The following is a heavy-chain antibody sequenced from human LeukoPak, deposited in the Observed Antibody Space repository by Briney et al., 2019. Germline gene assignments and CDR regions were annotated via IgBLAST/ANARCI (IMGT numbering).Heavy chain of an antibody. CDR3: AKDSDICFGELLYPFDY. D-gene: IGHD3-10*01. J-gene: IGHJ4*02. CDR2: ISGSGGST. CDR1: GFTFSSYA. V-gene: IGHV3-23*01. Sequence: GGSLTLSCAASGFTFSSYAMRWVRQAPGKGLEWVLAISGSGGSTYYADSVKGRFTISRDNSKNTLYLQMNSLRAEDTAVYYCAKDSDICFGELLYPFDYWGQGTLVTVSS.